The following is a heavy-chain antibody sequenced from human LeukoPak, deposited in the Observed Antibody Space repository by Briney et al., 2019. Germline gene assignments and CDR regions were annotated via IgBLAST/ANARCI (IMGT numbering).Heavy chain of an antibody. CDR3: ARVPNTGTVTTYYYYYMDV. CDR2: ISAYNGNT. CDR1: GYTFTSYG. D-gene: IGHD4-11*01. J-gene: IGHJ6*03. Sequence: ASVKVSCKASGYTFTSYGISWVRQAPAQGLEWMGWISAYNGNTNYAQKLQGRVTMTTDTSTSTAYMELRSLRSDDTAVYYCARVPNTGTVTTYYYYYMDVWGKGTTVTVSS. V-gene: IGHV1-18*01.